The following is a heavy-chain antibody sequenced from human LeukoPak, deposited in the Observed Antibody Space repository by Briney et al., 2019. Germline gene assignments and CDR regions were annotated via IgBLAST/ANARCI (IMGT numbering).Heavy chain of an antibody. D-gene: IGHD1-26*01. J-gene: IGHJ4*02. CDR3: AKLSGSGSYGIDY. CDR2: IWYDGSNK. CDR1: GFTFSSYG. Sequence: SGGSLRLSCAASGFTFSSYGMHWVRQAPGKGLEWVAVIWYDGSNKYYADSVKGRFTISRDNSKNTLYLQMNSLRAEDTAVYYCAKLSGSGSYGIDYWGQGTLVTVSS. V-gene: IGHV3-33*06.